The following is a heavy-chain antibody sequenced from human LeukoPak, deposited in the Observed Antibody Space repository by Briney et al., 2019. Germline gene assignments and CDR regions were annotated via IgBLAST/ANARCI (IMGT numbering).Heavy chain of an antibody. CDR2: IKQDGSEE. CDR1: EFTFSSYW. CDR3: ARDLGPGQYYYYYIDV. J-gene: IGHJ6*03. V-gene: IGHV3-7*01. Sequence: PGGSLRLSCAASEFTFSSYWMSWVRQAPGKGLEWVANIKQDGSEEYYVDSVKGRFTISRDNAKNSLYLQMNSLRAEDTAVYYCARDLGPGQYYYYYIDVWGKGTTVTVSS.